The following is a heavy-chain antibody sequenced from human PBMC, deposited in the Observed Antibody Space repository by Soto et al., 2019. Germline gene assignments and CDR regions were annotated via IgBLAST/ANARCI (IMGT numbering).Heavy chain of an antibody. CDR3: ARAGLYNYGFANY. J-gene: IGHJ4*02. Sequence: PGGSLRLSCAGTGFIFNDYYMSWIRQAPGRGLEWVSHISSDETTIYYADAVKGRFTVSRDNAKNSLFLRMNSLRADDTAVYYCARAGLYNYGFANYWGQGTLVTVSS. V-gene: IGHV3-11*01. CDR1: GFIFNDYY. D-gene: IGHD5-18*01. CDR2: ISSDETTI.